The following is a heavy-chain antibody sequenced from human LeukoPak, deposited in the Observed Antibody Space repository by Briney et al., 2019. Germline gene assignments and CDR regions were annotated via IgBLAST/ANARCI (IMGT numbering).Heavy chain of an antibody. D-gene: IGHD4-11*01. Sequence: GGSLRLSCAASGFTFSSYSMNWVRQAPGKGLEWVSYISSSSSTIYYADSVKGRFTISRDNAKSSLYLQMNSLRAEDTAVYYCARDNYADYYYYSMDVWGKGTTVTVSS. CDR2: ISSSSSTI. CDR3: ARDNYADYYYYSMDV. V-gene: IGHV3-48*01. CDR1: GFTFSSYS. J-gene: IGHJ6*03.